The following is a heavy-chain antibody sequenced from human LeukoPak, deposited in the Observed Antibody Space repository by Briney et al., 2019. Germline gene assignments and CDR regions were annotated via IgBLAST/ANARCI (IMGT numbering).Heavy chain of an antibody. V-gene: IGHV3-23*01. D-gene: IGHD6-19*01. J-gene: IGHJ4*02. Sequence: GGSLRLSCVASGFSFSAYAITWVRQAPGKGMEWVSAIRGNSERTYYADSVRGRFTISRDNSKDTSYLQISSLRVEDSAVYYCAREQSGTRGWYTVDYWGQGTLVAVSS. CDR2: IRGNSERT. CDR1: GFSFSAYA. CDR3: AREQSGTRGWYTVDY.